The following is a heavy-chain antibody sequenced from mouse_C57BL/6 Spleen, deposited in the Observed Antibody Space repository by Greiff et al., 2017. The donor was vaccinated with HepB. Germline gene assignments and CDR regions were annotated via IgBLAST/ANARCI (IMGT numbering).Heavy chain of an antibody. CDR3: ARPYSNYGDYYAMDY. V-gene: IGHV5-4*03. Sequence: EVMLVESGGGLVKPGGSLKLSCAASGFTFSSYAMSWVRQTPEKRLEWVATISDGGSYTYYPDNVKGRFTISRDNAKNNLYLQMSHLKSEDTAMYYCARPYSNYGDYYAMDYWGQGTSVTVSS. J-gene: IGHJ4*01. CDR1: GFTFSSYA. D-gene: IGHD2-5*01. CDR2: ISDGGSYT.